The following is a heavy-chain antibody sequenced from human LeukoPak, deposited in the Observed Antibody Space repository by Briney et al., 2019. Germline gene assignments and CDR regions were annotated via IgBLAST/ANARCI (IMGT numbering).Heavy chain of an antibody. D-gene: IGHD1-1*01. CDR3: SRVAQLGNSPGY. CDR1: GYTFTGHY. Sequence: ASVKVSCKASGYTFTGHYLHWVRQAPGQGLEWMGWINPNTGGAKFAQKFQGRDALTRDTSNSTAYMELNSLTSDDTAVYFCSRVAQLGNSPGYWGQGTLVTVSS. V-gene: IGHV1-2*02. J-gene: IGHJ4*02. CDR2: INPNTGGA.